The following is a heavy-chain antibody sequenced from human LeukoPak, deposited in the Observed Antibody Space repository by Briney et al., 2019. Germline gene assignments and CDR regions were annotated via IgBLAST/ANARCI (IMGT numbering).Heavy chain of an antibody. Sequence: PGGSLRLSCAASGFTFSSFGMHWVRQAPGKGLEWLAVILYDGSNKYYANSVKGRFTISRDNSQNTLYLQGNNLRAEDTAVYCCARGRWDTGGLHGLDVWGQGTTVTVSS. D-gene: IGHD2-8*02. V-gene: IGHV3-33*01. CDR2: ILYDGSNK. CDR3: ARGRWDTGGLHGLDV. J-gene: IGHJ6*02. CDR1: GFTFSSFG.